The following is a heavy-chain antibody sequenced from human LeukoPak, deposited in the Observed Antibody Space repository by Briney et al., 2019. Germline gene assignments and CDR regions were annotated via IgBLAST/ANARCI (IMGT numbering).Heavy chain of an antibody. Sequence: SETLSLTCTVSGGSISSGSYYWGWIRQPAGKGLEWIGRIYTSGSTNYNPSLRSRVTLSVDTSKNQFSLKLSSVTAADTAVYYCARPSTYYYDSSGHGAFDIWGQGTMVTVSS. CDR2: IYTSGST. V-gene: IGHV4-61*02. CDR1: GGSISSGSYY. J-gene: IGHJ3*02. D-gene: IGHD3-22*01. CDR3: ARPSTYYYDSSGHGAFDI.